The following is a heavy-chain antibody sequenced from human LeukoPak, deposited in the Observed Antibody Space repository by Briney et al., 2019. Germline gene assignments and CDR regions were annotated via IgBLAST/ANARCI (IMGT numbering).Heavy chain of an antibody. D-gene: IGHD6-13*01. CDR2: INHSGGT. CDR3: AAAGRTHLTSYYFDY. CDR1: GGSFSGYY. J-gene: IGHJ4*02. Sequence: SETLSLTCAVYGGSFSGYYWSWIRQPPGKGLEWNGEINHSGGTNYNPSLKSRVTISVDTSKNQFSLKLSSVTAADTAVYYCAAAGRTHLTSYYFDYWGQGTLVTVSS. V-gene: IGHV4-34*01.